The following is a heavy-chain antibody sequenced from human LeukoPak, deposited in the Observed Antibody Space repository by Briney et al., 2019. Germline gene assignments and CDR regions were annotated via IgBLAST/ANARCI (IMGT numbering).Heavy chain of an antibody. CDR1: ELSLSTSGVG. V-gene: IGHV2-5*01. D-gene: IGHD3-22*01. Sequence: SCPTLAKPTQTLTLTCTFSELSLSTSGVGVGWIRQPPGKALEWLALIYWNDDKRYSPSLKSRLIITKDTSKNQVVLTMTNMDPVDTATYYCAHLDPAYDSSRDWGQGTLVTVSS. J-gene: IGHJ4*02. CDR3: AHLDPAYDSSRD. CDR2: IYWNDDK.